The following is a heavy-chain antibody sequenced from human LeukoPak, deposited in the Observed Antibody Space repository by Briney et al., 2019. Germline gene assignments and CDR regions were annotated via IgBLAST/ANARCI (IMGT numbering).Heavy chain of an antibody. CDR3: ARADGDIMAAYGMDV. CDR1: GGSISSYY. V-gene: IGHV4-59*01. CDR2: IYYSGRT. Sequence: SETLSLTCTVSGGSISSYYWSWIRQPPGKGLEWIGYIYYSGRTNYNPSLKSRVTISLNTSKNQFSLKLSSVTAADTAVYYCARADGDIMAAYGMDVWGQGTTVTVSS. J-gene: IGHJ6*02. D-gene: IGHD5-12*01.